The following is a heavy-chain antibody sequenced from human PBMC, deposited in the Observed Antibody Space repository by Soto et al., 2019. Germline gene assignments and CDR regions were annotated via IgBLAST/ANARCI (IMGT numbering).Heavy chain of an antibody. CDR3: AKDITGTQSRYYYYGMDV. J-gene: IGHJ6*02. D-gene: IGHD1-20*01. Sequence: GGSLRLSCAASGFTFSSYGMHWVRQAPGKGLEWVAVISYDGSNKYYADSVKGRFTISRDNSKNTLYLQMNSLRAEDTAVYYCAKDITGTQSRYYYYGMDVWGQGTTVTVSS. CDR1: GFTFSSYG. V-gene: IGHV3-30*18. CDR2: ISYDGSNK.